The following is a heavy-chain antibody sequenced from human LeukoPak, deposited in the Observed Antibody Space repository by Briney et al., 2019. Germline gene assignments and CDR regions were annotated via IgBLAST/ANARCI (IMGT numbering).Heavy chain of an antibody. CDR3: AKDRALIVVVPDAFDI. Sequence: PGGSLRLSCAASGFTFSSYAMSWVRQAPGKGLEWASAISGSGGSTYYADSVKGRFTISRDNSKNTLYLQMNSLRAEDTAVYYCAKDRALIVVVPDAFDIWGQGTMVTVSS. J-gene: IGHJ3*02. D-gene: IGHD2-2*01. V-gene: IGHV3-23*01. CDR2: ISGSGGST. CDR1: GFTFSSYA.